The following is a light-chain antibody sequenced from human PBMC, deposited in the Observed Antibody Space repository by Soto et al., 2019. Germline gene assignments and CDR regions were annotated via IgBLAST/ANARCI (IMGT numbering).Light chain of an antibody. J-gene: IGLJ3*02. CDR3: LLSYSDSRV. CDR1: TGPVTSGHY. V-gene: IGLV7-46*01. CDR2: DTS. Sequence: QAVVTQEASLTVSPGGTVTLTCGSSTGPVTSGHYPYWFQQKPGQAPRTLICDTSIKHSWTPARFSGSLLGGKAAVTLSGAQPEDEAEYYCLLSYSDSRVFGGGTKLTVL.